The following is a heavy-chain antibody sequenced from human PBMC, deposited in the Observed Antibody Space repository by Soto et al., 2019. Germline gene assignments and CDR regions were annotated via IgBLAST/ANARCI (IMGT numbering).Heavy chain of an antibody. CDR3: ARESLWFGEGDTPYFDY. CDR1: GGSISSGGYY. V-gene: IGHV4-31*03. Sequence: QVQLQESGPGLVKPSQTLSLTCTVSGGSISSGGYYWSWIRQHPGKGLEWIGYIYYSGSTYYNPSLKMRVTVSVDTSKNQFSLKLSSVTAADTAVYYCARESLWFGEGDTPYFDYWGQGTLVTVSS. CDR2: IYYSGST. J-gene: IGHJ4*02. D-gene: IGHD3-10*01.